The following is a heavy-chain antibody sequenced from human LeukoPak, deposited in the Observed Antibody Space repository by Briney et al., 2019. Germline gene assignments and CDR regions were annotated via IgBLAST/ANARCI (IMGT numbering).Heavy chain of an antibody. CDR1: GFTFSSYA. D-gene: IGHD6-19*01. J-gene: IGHJ3*02. CDR3: AKWRVAGASDI. CDR2: ISGSGGST. V-gene: IGHV3-23*01. Sequence: GGYLSLSCAASGFTFSSYAMSWVRQAPGQGLEWVSAISGSGGSTYYADSVKGRFTISRDNSKNKMYLQMNSLEATDTAVYYCAKWRVAGASDIWGQGTMVTVSS.